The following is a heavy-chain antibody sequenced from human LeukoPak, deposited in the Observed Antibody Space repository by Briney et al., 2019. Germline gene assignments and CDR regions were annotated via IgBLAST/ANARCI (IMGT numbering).Heavy chain of an antibody. Sequence: SQTLSLTCTVSGGSISSGDYYCSWIRQPPGKGLEWIGYIYYSGSTYYNPSFKSRVTISVDTSKNQFSLKLSSVTAADTAVYYCARGTVTMVRGVIRGDWFAPWGQGTLVTVSS. CDR3: ARGTVTMVRGVIRGDWFAP. D-gene: IGHD3-10*01. J-gene: IGHJ5*02. CDR1: GGSISSGDYY. CDR2: IYYSGST. V-gene: IGHV4-30-4*01.